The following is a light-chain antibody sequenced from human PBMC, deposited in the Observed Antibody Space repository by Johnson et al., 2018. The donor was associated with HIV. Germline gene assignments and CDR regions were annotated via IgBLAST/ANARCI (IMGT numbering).Light chain of an antibody. CDR1: SSNIGSNY. V-gene: IGLV1-51*02. J-gene: IGLJ1*01. CDR3: GTWDSSLSAGV. CDR2: ENN. Sequence: SMLTQPPSVSAAPGREVTISCSGSSSNIGSNYVSWYQQLPGTAPKLLIYENNKRPSGIPDRFSGSKSGTSATLGITGLQTGDEADYYCGTWDSSLSAGVFGTGTTVIVL.